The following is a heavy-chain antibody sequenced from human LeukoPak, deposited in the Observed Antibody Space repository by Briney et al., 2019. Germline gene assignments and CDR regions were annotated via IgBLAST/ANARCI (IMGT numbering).Heavy chain of an antibody. Sequence: GGSLRLSCAASGFIFSSYWMTWVRQAPGRGLEWVANIKQDGREEYYVGSVKGRFTISRDNAKNSLYLQINSLRAEDTALYYCTRDPYDSGGYAAFDIWGQGTMVTVSA. CDR1: GFIFSSYW. V-gene: IGHV3-7*01. CDR2: IKQDGREE. J-gene: IGHJ3*02. CDR3: TRDPYDSGGYAAFDI. D-gene: IGHD3-22*01.